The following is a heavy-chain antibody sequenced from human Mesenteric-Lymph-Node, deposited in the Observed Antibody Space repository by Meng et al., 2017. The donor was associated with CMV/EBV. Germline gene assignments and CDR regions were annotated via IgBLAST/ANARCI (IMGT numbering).Heavy chain of an antibody. Sequence: QVQRQQWGAGLVKPSATLSLTCAFYGGSFSGYYWSWIRQPPGKGLEWIGEINHSGVPNYNPSLKSRVTISLDRSKNQFSLKLSSVTAEDTAVYYCARGSDIPVNNYWGQGTLVTVSS. V-gene: IGHV4-34*01. CDR3: ARGSDIPVNNY. CDR2: INHSGVP. CDR1: GGSFSGYY. D-gene: IGHD2-15*01. J-gene: IGHJ4*02.